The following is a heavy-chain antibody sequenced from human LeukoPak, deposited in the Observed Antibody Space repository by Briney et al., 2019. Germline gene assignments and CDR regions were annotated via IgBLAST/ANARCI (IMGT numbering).Heavy chain of an antibody. CDR2: TVVGSGNT. CDR3: AAQSIAAAGMDY. CDR1: GFTFTSSA. Sequence: SVKVSCKASGFTFTSSAMQWVRQARGQRLEWIGWTVVGSGNTNYAQKFQERVTITRDMSTSTAYMELSSLRSEDTAVYYCAAQSIAAAGMDYWGQGTLVTVSS. D-gene: IGHD6-13*01. J-gene: IGHJ4*02. V-gene: IGHV1-58*02.